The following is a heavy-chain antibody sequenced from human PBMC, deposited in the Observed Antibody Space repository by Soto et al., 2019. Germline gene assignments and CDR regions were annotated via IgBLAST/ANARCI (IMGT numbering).Heavy chain of an antibody. CDR1: GGTFSSYT. J-gene: IGHJ5*02. V-gene: IGHV1-69*04. CDR2: IIPILGIA. Sequence: SVKVSCKASGGTFSSYTISWVRQAPGQGLEWMGRIIPILGIANYAQKFQGRVTITADKSTSTAYMELSSLRSEDTAVYYCARDRCSGGSCWQGANWFDPWGQGTLVTVSS. D-gene: IGHD2-15*01. CDR3: ARDRCSGGSCWQGANWFDP.